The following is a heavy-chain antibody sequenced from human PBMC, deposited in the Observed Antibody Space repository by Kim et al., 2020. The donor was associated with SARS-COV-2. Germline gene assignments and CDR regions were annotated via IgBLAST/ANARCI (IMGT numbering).Heavy chain of an antibody. CDR2: INHSGST. J-gene: IGHJ4*02. V-gene: IGHV4-34*01. D-gene: IGHD2-2*01. CDR1: GGSFSGYY. CDR3: ARSGYVVSGYYFDY. Sequence: SETLSLTCAVYGGSFSGYYWSWIRQPPGKGLEWIGEINHSGSTNYNPSLKSRVTISVDTSKNQFSLKLSSVTAADTAVYYCARSGYVVSGYYFDYWGQGTLVTVSS.